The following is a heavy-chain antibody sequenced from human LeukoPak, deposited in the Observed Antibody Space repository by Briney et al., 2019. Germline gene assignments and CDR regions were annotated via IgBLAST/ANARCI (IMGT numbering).Heavy chain of an antibody. J-gene: IGHJ4*02. V-gene: IGHV3-23*01. CDR3: AKDNSHYCGGDCYPYGAFDY. CDR1: GFTFSSYA. Sequence: GGSLRLSCAASGFTFSSYAMSWVRQAPEKGLEWVSAISGSGGSTYYADSVKGRFTISRDNSKNTLYLQMNSLRAEDTAVYYCAKDNSHYCGGDCYPYGAFDYWGQGTLVTVPS. D-gene: IGHD2-21*02. CDR2: ISGSGGST.